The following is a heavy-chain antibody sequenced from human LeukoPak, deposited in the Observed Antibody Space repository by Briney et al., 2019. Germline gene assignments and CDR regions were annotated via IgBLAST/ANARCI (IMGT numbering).Heavy chain of an antibody. V-gene: IGHV3-23*01. J-gene: IGHJ4*02. CDR3: AKSPDLEWFDY. D-gene: IGHD3-3*01. Sequence: PGGSLRLSCAASGFTFSSNTMTWVRQAPGKGLEWVSAISGSGGSTYYADSVKGRFTISRDNSKNTLYLQMNSLRAEDTAVYYCAKSPDLEWFDYWGQGTLVTVSS. CDR2: ISGSGGST. CDR1: GFTFSSNT.